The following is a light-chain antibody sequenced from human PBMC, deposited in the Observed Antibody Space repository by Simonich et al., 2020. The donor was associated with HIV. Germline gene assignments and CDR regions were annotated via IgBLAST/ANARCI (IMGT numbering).Light chain of an antibody. J-gene: IGKJ2*01. V-gene: IGKV1-39*01. CDR1: QSISSY. CDR2: AAS. Sequence: DIQMTQSPSSLSASVGDRVTITCRASQSISSYLKWYKQKPGKAPKLLIYAASSLQSGVPSRFSGSGSGTDFTLTISSLQPEDFATYSCQQSYSTPYTFGQGTKLEIK. CDR3: QQSYSTPYT.